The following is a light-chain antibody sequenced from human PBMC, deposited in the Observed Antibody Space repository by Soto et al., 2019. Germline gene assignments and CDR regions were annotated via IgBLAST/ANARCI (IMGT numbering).Light chain of an antibody. J-gene: IGKJ1*01. CDR2: AAS. Sequence: AIQMAQSPSSLSASVGDRVTITCRASQGIRNDLGWYQQKPGKAPKLLMYAASSLQSGVPSRFSGSGSGTDFTITISSLQSEDFATYYCLQDYNYPRTFGQGTKVEIK. CDR1: QGIRND. CDR3: LQDYNYPRT. V-gene: IGKV1-6*01.